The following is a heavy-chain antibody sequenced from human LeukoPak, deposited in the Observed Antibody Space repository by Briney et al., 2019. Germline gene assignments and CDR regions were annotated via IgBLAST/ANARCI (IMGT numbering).Heavy chain of an antibody. CDR1: RFTFSSSS. CDR2: ISSSSSTI. V-gene: IGHV3-48*01. CDR3: AKDTGYYYMDV. D-gene: IGHD2-15*01. J-gene: IGHJ6*03. Sequence: GGSLRLSCAASRFTFSSSSMNWVRQAPGKGLEWVSYISSSSSTIYYADSVKGRFTISRDNSKNTLFLQMNSLRAEDTAVYYCAKDTGYYYMDVWGKGTTVTVSS.